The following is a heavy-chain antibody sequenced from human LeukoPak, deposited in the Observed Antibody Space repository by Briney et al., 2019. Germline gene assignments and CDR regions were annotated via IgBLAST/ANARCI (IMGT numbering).Heavy chain of an antibody. CDR2: IVPSGGEI. Sequence: GGSLRLSCAASGFTFSTFAMIWVRQPPGKGLEWVSSIVPSGGEIHYADSVRGRFTISRDNSKSTLSLQMNSLRAEDTAIYYCAKQYSSDWNGLAEYFQHWGQGTLLTVSS. V-gene: IGHV3-23*01. J-gene: IGHJ1*01. D-gene: IGHD6-19*01. CDR1: GFTFSTFA. CDR3: AKQYSSDWNGLAEYFQH.